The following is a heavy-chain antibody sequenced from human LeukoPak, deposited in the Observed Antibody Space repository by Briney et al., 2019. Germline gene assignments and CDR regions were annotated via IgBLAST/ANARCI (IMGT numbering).Heavy chain of an antibody. D-gene: IGHD2-15*01. V-gene: IGHV3-NL1*01. CDR1: GFTFSSYG. J-gene: IGHJ4*02. CDR3: ARGECTGGSCPEH. CDR2: IFTDGRS. Sequence: PGKSLRLSCAASGFTFSSYGMHWVRQAPGKGLEWVAIIFTDGRSYYGDSVKGRFTISRDRSRNTLYLQLNSLRVEDTATYYCARGECTGGSCPEHWGQGTLVTVSS.